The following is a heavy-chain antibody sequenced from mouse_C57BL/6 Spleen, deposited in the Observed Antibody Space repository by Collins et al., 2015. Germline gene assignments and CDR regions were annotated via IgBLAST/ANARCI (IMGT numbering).Heavy chain of an antibody. D-gene: IGHD2-2*01. Sequence: QVQLQQPGAELVRPGTSVKLSCKASGYTFTSYWMHWVKQRPGQGLEWIGVIDPSDSYTNYNQKFKGKATLTVDTSSSTAYMQLSSLTSEDSAVYYCATMVTTKTFAYWGQGTLVTVSA. J-gene: IGHJ3*01. CDR3: ATMVTTKTFAY. CDR2: IDPSDSYT. V-gene: IGHV1-59*01. CDR1: GYTFTSYW.